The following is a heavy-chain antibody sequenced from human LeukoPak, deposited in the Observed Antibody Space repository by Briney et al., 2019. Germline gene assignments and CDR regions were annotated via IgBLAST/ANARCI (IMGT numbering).Heavy chain of an antibody. D-gene: IGHD5-24*01. J-gene: IGHJ5*02. CDR3: ARGRWLQYET. Sequence: SETLSLTSGVYGESFSGDYWSWIRQPPGKGLEWIGEINQSGSTNYIPSLKSRVTISVDTSKNQFSLKLISVTAADTAVYYCARGRWLQYETWGQGTLVTVSS. CDR1: GESFSGDY. CDR2: INQSGST. V-gene: IGHV4-34*01.